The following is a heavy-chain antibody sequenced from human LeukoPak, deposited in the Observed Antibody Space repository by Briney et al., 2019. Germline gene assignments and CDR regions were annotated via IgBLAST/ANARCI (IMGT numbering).Heavy chain of an antibody. CDR2: INSDGTGT. CDR3: ARVATVAFYGMDV. D-gene: IGHD4-23*01. J-gene: IGHJ6*02. V-gene: IGHV3-74*01. Sequence: GGSLRLSCAASGFTFSSYGMTWVRQAPGKGLVWVSRINSDGTGTNYADSVKGRFTISRDNAKNTLYLQMNSLRAEDTAVYYCARVATVAFYGMDVWGQGTTVTVSS. CDR1: GFTFSSYG.